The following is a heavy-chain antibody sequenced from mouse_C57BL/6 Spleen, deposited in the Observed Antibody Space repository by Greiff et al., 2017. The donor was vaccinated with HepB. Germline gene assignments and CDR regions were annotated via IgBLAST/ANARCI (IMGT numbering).Heavy chain of an antibody. CDR2: INPNYGTT. J-gene: IGHJ1*03. Sequence: VQLKESGPELVKPGASVKISCKASGYSFTDYNMNWVKQSNGKSLEWIGVINPNYGTTSYNQKFKGKATLTVDQSSSTAYMQLNSLTSEDSAVYYCARRTGYGSSYGYFDVWGTGTTVTVSS. CDR1: GYSFTDYN. D-gene: IGHD1-1*01. V-gene: IGHV1-39*01. CDR3: ARRTGYGSSYGYFDV.